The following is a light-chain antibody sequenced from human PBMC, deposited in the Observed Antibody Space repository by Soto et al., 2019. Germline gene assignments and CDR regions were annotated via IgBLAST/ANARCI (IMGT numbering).Light chain of an antibody. CDR1: QSVSSY. CDR3: QQHSNWPT. J-gene: IGKJ5*01. V-gene: IGKV3-11*01. CDR2: DAS. Sequence: EIVLTQSPGTRSSSPGETAKLFCRASQSVSSYLAWYQQKPGQAPRLLIYDASNRATGIPARFSGSGSGTYFTLTISSLEPEDFAVYYCQQHSNWPTFGQGTRLEIK.